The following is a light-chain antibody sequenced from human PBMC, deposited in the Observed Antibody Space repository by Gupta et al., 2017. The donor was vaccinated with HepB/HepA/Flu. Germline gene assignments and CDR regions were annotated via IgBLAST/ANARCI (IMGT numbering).Light chain of an antibody. Sequence: EILLTQSPAALSLSPGERATLSCRASQSVGKFLVWYQQKPGQAPRLLISDASNRATGIPARFSGSGSGTDCTLTISSLEPEDFAVYYCLQRRSGLTFGGGTRVESK. J-gene: IGKJ4*01. CDR3: LQRRSGLT. CDR1: QSVGKF. CDR2: DAS. V-gene: IGKV3-11*01.